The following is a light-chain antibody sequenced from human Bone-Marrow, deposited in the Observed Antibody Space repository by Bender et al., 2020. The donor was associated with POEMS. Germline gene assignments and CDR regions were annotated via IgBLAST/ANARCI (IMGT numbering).Light chain of an antibody. CDR3: AVWDDSLNGWV. CDR2: SSH. V-gene: IGLV1-50*01. CDR1: DTNIGAGYD. J-gene: IGLJ3*02. Sequence: QSILTQPPSVSGAPGQRVTISCTGGDTNIGAGYDVHWYQQLPGTAPKLLIYSSHRRPSEVPDRFSGSRSGTSASLAISGLQSEDEADYYCAVWDDSLNGWVFGGGTKLTVL.